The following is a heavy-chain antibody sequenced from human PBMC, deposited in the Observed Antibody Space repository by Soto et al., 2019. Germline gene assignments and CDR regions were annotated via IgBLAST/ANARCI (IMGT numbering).Heavy chain of an antibody. CDR1: GYTFTSYG. CDR2: ISAYNGNT. D-gene: IGHD3-3*01. V-gene: IGHV1-18*04. Sequence: QVQLVQSGAEVKKPGASVKVSCKASGYTFTSYGISWVRQAPGQGLDWMGWISAYNGNTNYAQKLQGRVTMTTDTSTSTDYMERRTLRSDDTAVYYCARYGSITIIGVVIIPSYYYYGMDVWGQGTTVTVSS. J-gene: IGHJ6*02. CDR3: ARYGSITIIGVVIIPSYYYYGMDV.